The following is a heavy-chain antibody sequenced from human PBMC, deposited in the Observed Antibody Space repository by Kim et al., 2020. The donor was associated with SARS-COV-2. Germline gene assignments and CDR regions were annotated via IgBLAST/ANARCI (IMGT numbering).Heavy chain of an antibody. V-gene: IGHV4-34*01. Sequence: RVTISVDTSKNQFALKLSSVTAADTAVYYCARAPLRYFDWLSIGVWYFDYWGQGTLVTVSS. CDR3: ARAPLRYFDWLSIGVWYFDY. D-gene: IGHD3-9*01. J-gene: IGHJ4*02.